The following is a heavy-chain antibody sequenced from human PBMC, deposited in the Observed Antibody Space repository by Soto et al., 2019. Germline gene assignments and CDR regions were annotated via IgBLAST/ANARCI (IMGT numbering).Heavy chain of an antibody. CDR3: ASEPITMVRGVTWDAFDI. J-gene: IGHJ3*02. D-gene: IGHD3-10*01. V-gene: IGHV3-7*01. Sequence: PGGSLRLSCAASGFTFSSYWMSWVRQAPGKGLEWVANIKQDGSEKYYVDSVKGRFTISRDNAKNSLYLQMNSLRAEDTAVYYCASEPITMVRGVTWDAFDIWGQGTMVTVSS. CDR1: GFTFSSYW. CDR2: IKQDGSEK.